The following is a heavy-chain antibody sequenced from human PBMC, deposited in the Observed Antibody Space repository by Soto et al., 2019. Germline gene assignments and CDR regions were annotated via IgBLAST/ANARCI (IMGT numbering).Heavy chain of an antibody. CDR2: ISYDGSNK. J-gene: IGHJ4*02. CDR3: ARDLCSGGSCYSIY. CDR1: GFTFSSYA. V-gene: IGHV3-30-3*01. D-gene: IGHD2-15*01. Sequence: QVQLVESGGGVVQPGRSLRLSCAASGFTFSSYAMHWVRQAPGKGLEWVAVISYDGSNKYYADSVKGRFTISRDNPKNTLYLQMNSLRAEDTAVYYCARDLCSGGSCYSIYWGQGTLVTVSS.